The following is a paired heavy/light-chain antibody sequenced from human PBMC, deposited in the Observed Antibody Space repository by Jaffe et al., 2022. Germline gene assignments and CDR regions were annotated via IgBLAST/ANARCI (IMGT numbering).Light chain of an antibody. CDR3: QQTYSTRLT. CDR1: QTISTY. CDR2: VAS. V-gene: IGKV1-39*01. J-gene: IGKJ4*01. Sequence: DIQMTQSPSSLSASVGDRVTITCRASQTISTYLNWYQQKPGKAPNLLIYVASSLQSGVPSRFSGSGSGTEFTLTISSLQPEDFATYYCQQTYSTRLTFGGGTKVEIK.
Heavy chain of an antibody. J-gene: IGHJ4*02. Sequence: EVELVESGGGLVQPGGSLRLSCAASGFSFSNYGMNWVRQAPGKGLEWVSYISSAARNIYYADSVKGRFTISRDNAKNSLYLQMNSLRAEDTAVYYCARGYRNGYDYWGQGTLVTVSS. CDR1: GFSFSNYG. CDR3: ARGYRNGYDY. V-gene: IGHV3-48*03. CDR2: ISSAARNI. D-gene: IGHD5-18*01.